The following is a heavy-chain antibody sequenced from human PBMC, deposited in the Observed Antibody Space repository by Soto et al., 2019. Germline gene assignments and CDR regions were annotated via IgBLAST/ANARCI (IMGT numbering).Heavy chain of an antibody. CDR1: GFTFSSYG. D-gene: IGHD2-15*01. CDR2: IWYDGSNK. V-gene: IGHV3-33*01. Sequence: QVQLVESGGGVVQPGRSLRLSCAASGFTFSSYGMHWVRQAPGKGLEWVAVIWYDGSNKYYADSVKGRFTISRDNSKNTLYLQMNSLRAEDTAVYYCARDHTEHCSGGSCYWFDPWGQGTLVTVSS. J-gene: IGHJ5*02. CDR3: ARDHTEHCSGGSCYWFDP.